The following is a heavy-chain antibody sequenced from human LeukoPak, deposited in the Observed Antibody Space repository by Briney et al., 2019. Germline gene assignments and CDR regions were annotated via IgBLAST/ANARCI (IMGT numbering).Heavy chain of an antibody. D-gene: IGHD5-12*01. CDR2: IIPIFGTA. CDR3: ARDRGGYDPFDY. V-gene: IGHV1-69*05. J-gene: IGHJ4*02. CDR1: GGTFSSYA. Sequence: SVKVSCKASGGTFSSYAISWVRQAPRQGLEWMGRIIPIFGTANYAQTFQGRVTITTDESTSTAYMELSSLRSEDTAVYYCARDRGGYDPFDYWGQGTLVTVSS.